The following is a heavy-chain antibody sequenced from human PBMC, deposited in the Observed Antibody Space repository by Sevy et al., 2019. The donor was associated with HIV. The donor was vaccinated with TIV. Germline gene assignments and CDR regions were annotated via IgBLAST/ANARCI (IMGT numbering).Heavy chain of an antibody. D-gene: IGHD3-9*01. J-gene: IGHJ6*02. V-gene: IGHV5-10-1*01. Sequence: GESLKISCKGSGYSFTSYWISWVRQMPGKGLEWMGRIDPSDSYTNYSPSFQGHVTISADKSIGTAYLQWSSLKASDTAMYYCARLKPSYDILTGYYEGYGMDVWGQGTTVTVSS. CDR2: IDPSDSYT. CDR1: GYSFTSYW. CDR3: ARLKPSYDILTGYYEGYGMDV.